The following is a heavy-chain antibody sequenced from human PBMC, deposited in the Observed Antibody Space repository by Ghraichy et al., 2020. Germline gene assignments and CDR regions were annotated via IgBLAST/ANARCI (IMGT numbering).Heavy chain of an antibody. D-gene: IGHD1-26*01. J-gene: IGHJ4*02. CDR1: GGSISSYY. CDR2: IYYSGST. CDR3: AREVFVGATDYFDY. V-gene: IGHV4-59*01. Sequence: SQTLSLTCTVSGGSISSYYWSWIRQPPGKGLEWIGYIYYSGSTNYNPSLKSRVTISVDTSKNQFSLKLSSVTAADTAVYYCAREVFVGATDYFDYWGQGTLVTVSS.